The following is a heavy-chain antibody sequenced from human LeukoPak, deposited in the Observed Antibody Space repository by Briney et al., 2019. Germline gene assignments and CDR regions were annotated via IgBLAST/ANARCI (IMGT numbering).Heavy chain of an antibody. Sequence: QPGGSLRLSCAASGFTFSSYWMGWVRQAPGKGLEWVAFIKEDGSEKYYVDSVKGRFTISRDNAQNSLYLQVNSLRAEDTAVYYCARDRGSRTGSDYWGQGTLVTVSS. CDR3: ARDRGSRTGSDY. D-gene: IGHD3-10*01. CDR1: GFTFSSYW. V-gene: IGHV3-7*01. J-gene: IGHJ4*02. CDR2: IKEDGSEK.